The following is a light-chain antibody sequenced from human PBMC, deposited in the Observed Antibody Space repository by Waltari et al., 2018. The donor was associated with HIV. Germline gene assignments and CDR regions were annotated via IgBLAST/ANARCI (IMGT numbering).Light chain of an antibody. CDR2: DAS. V-gene: IGKV1-13*02. CDR3: QQYKSFPLT. CDR1: QAVSPA. Sequence: AIHLTQTPSSLSASVGDRVTITCRANQAVSPALAWYQQKPGRPPKLLIYDASTLQTGVSLRFSGRGSVTNFSLTVNTLHPEDFATYYCQQYKSFPLTFGQGTRVEIK. J-gene: IGKJ5*01.